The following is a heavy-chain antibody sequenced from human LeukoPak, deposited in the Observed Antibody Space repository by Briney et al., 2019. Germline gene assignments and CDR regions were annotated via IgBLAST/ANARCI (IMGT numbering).Heavy chain of an antibody. Sequence: PGGSLRLSCAASGFTFSSYGMHWVRQAPGKGLEWVAVISYDGSNKYYADSVKGRFTISRDNSKNTLYLQMNSLRAEDTAVYYCAKAPAVTMIVVVIPPGMDVWGQGTTVTVSS. V-gene: IGHV3-30*18. CDR1: GFTFSSYG. D-gene: IGHD3-22*01. CDR2: ISYDGSNK. J-gene: IGHJ6*02. CDR3: AKAPAVTMIVVVIPPGMDV.